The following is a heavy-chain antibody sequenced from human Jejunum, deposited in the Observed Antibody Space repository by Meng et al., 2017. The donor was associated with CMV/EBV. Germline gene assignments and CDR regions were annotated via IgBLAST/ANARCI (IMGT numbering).Heavy chain of an antibody. CDR2: IKQDGSVI. CDR3: AKDSYSKGDI. CDR1: GITLSSHW. V-gene: IGHV3-7*01. D-gene: IGHD2-15*01. Sequence: CEGSGITLSSHWMSGVRQAQGKGLEWVANIKQDGSVIYYGDSVKGRFTISRDNAKNSVYLQMTSLRAEDTAVYYCAKDSYSKGDIWGQGTVVTVSS. J-gene: IGHJ3*02.